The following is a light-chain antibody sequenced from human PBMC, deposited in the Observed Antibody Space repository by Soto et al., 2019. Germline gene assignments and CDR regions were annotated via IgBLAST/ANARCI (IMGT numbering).Light chain of an antibody. CDR1: QSISNR. J-gene: IGKJ4*01. CDR2: AAS. V-gene: IGKV1-39*01. Sequence: DIQMTQSPLTLSASVGDRVTITCRASQSISNRLAWHQQKPGKAPKLLIYAASSLQSGVPSRFSASDFGTDFTLTISSLQPEDFATYYCQQSHSIPLTFGGGTKVDIK. CDR3: QQSHSIPLT.